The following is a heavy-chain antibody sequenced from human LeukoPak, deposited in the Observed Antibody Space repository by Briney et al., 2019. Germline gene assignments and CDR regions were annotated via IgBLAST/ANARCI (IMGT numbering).Heavy chain of an antibody. J-gene: IGHJ4*02. V-gene: IGHV4-31*11. CDR2: IYYSGST. CDR1: GGSFSGYY. CDR3: ARGEMTSVDY. Sequence: SETLSLTCAVYGGSFSGYYWSWIRQHPGKGLEWIGYIYYSGSTYYNPSLKSRVTISVDTSKNQFSLKLSSVTAADTAVYYCARGEMTSVDYWGQGTLVTVSS. D-gene: IGHD4-17*01.